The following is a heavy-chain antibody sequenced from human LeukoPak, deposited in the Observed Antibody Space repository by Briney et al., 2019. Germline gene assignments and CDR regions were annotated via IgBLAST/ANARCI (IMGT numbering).Heavy chain of an antibody. J-gene: IGHJ4*02. CDR2: IYSSGST. V-gene: IGHV4-59*08. D-gene: IGHD6-19*01. CDR3: ARSSYISGQERLDY. Sequence: SETLSLTCTVSGGSISGYYWNWIRQAPGKGLEWIGYIYSSGSTNYNPSLKSRVTISVDTSKNQSSLKLTSVTAADTAVYYCARSSYISGQERLDYWGQGTLVTVSS. CDR1: GGSISGYY.